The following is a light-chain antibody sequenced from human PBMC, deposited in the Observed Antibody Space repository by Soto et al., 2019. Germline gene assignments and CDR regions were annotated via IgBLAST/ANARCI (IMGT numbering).Light chain of an antibody. Sequence: DIQMTQSPSSLSASVGDRVTITCRARQSISSYLNWYQQKPGKAPKLLIYAASSLQSGVPSRFSGSGSGTDFTLTISSLQPEDFATCYCQQSYSTPRTFGQGTKVDIK. CDR1: QSISSY. CDR3: QQSYSTPRT. V-gene: IGKV1-39*01. J-gene: IGKJ1*01. CDR2: AAS.